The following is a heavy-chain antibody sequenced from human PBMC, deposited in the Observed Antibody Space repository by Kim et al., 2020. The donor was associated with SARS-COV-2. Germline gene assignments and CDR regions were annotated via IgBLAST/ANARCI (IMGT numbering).Heavy chain of an antibody. CDR1: GFTFSSYA. J-gene: IGHJ4*02. D-gene: IGHD2-2*01. CDR3: ATVQFLSPGNPFDY. V-gene: IGHV3-23*03. Sequence: GGSLRLSCSASGFTFSSYAMTWVRQAPGKGLEWVAIICSGGSNTYYADSVKGRFSISRDNSRNTLYLRMNSLRPEDTAVYFCATVQFLSPGNPFDYWGQGTLVTVSS. CDR2: ICSGGSNT.